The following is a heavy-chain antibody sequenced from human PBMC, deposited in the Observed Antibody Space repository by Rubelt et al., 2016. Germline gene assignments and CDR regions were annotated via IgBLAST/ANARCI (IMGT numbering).Heavy chain of an antibody. Sequence: QAQLQQWGAGLLKPSETLSLTCAVDGGPLSGYYWNWIRQPPGKGLEWIGEITHSGITDYNPSLKSRVTISVDTSKNHFSLRLISVTAADTAVYYCARGYGSGTYWFDYWGQGTLVTVSS. CDR1: GGPLSGYY. J-gene: IGHJ4*02. V-gene: IGHV4-34*01. CDR2: ITHSGIT. CDR3: ARGYGSGTYWFDY. D-gene: IGHD3-10*01.